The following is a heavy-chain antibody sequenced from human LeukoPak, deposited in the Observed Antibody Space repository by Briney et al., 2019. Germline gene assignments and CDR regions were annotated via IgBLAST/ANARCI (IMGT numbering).Heavy chain of an antibody. Sequence: SGTLSLTCTVSGYSISSPYYWGWIRQPPGTGLEWIGTIYHSGITYYNPSLKSRVTISADTSKNQFSLKLSSVTAADTAFYYCARVRMQLWSPFDYWGQGTLVTVSS. CDR2: IYHSGIT. J-gene: IGHJ4*02. CDR3: ARVRMQLWSPFDY. V-gene: IGHV4-38-2*02. CDR1: GYSISSPYY. D-gene: IGHD5-18*01.